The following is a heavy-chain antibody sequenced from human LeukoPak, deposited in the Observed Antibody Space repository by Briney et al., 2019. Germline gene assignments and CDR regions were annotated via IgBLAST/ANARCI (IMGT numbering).Heavy chain of an antibody. D-gene: IGHD3-22*01. V-gene: IGHV4-4*07. CDR1: GVSISSYY. Sequence: SETLSLTCTVSGVSISSYYWSWIRQPAGKGLEWIGHIYTSVTTNYNPSLKSRVTMSVDTSKNNFSLKVNSVTAADTAVYFCAQTRHDSSGYPYFDSWGQGTLVTVSS. CDR2: IYTSVTT. CDR3: AQTRHDSSGYPYFDS. J-gene: IGHJ4*02.